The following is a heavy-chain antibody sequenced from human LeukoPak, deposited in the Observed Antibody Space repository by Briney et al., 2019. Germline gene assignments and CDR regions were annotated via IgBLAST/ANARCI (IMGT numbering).Heavy chain of an antibody. D-gene: IGHD5-18*01. CDR3: ARDVDTAMVIDDYHLAY. V-gene: IGHV3-21*01. J-gene: IGHJ4*02. CDR1: GFTFSSYS. Sequence: AGGSLRLSCAASGFTFSSYSMNWVRQAPGKGLEWVSSISSSSSYIYYADSVKGRFTISRDNAKNSLYLQMNSLRAEDTAVYYCARDVDTAMVIDDYHLAYWGQGTLVTVSS. CDR2: ISSSSSYI.